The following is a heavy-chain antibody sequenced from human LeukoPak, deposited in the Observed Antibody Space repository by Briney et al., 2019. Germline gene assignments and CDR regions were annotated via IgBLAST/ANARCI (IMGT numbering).Heavy chain of an antibody. CDR2: ISSSSSYI. D-gene: IGHD3-10*02. CDR3: ARGTMFPYYFDY. CDR1: GFTFSSYS. J-gene: IGHJ4*02. Sequence: GGSLRLSCAASGFTFSSYSMKWVRQAPGKGLEWVSFISSSSSYIYYADSLKGRFTISRDNAKSSLYLQMNSLRAEDTAVYYCARGTMFPYYFDYWGQGTLVTVSS. V-gene: IGHV3-21*01.